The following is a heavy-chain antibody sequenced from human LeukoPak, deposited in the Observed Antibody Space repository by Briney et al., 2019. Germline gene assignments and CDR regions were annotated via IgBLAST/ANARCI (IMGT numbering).Heavy chain of an antibody. CDR3: TAEKNGSPHY. Sequence: KPSETLSLTCPVSRGSVSSSTYYWSWVRQPPGKGLEWIASIYYTGSTYYNPSLKSRVTISLDMSKNEFFLTMTSVTAADTAVYFCTAEKNGSPHYWGQGTQVTVSS. V-gene: IGHV4-39*07. D-gene: IGHD2-8*01. CDR1: RGSVSSSTYY. J-gene: IGHJ4*02. CDR2: IYYTGST.